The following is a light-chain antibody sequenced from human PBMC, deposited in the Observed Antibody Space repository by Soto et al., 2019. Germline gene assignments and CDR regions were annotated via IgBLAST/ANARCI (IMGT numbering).Light chain of an antibody. Sequence: EVVMTQSPATLSVSPGERTSLSCRASQSVGSNLGWYQQKPGQAPRLLIYRASTRATGIPARFSGSGSGTEFTLTLSRLQSEDIAVYYCQQYAKWPLTFGGGTKVEIK. CDR2: RAS. CDR1: QSVGSN. V-gene: IGKV3-15*01. J-gene: IGKJ4*01. CDR3: QQYAKWPLT.